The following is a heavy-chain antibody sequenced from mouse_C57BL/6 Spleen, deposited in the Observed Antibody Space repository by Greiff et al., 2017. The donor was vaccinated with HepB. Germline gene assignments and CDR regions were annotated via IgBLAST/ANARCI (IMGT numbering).Heavy chain of an antibody. CDR2: ILPGSGST. D-gene: IGHD1-1*01. J-gene: IGHJ2*01. V-gene: IGHV1-9*01. CDR1: GYTFTGYW. CDR3: ARSIYITTVSRGNYFDY. Sequence: VHLVESGAELMKPGASVKLSCKATGYTFTGYWIEWVKQRPGHGLEWIGEILPGSGSTNYNEKFKGKATFTADTSSNTAYMQLSSLTTEDSAIYYCARSIYITTVSRGNYFDYWGQGTTLTVSS.